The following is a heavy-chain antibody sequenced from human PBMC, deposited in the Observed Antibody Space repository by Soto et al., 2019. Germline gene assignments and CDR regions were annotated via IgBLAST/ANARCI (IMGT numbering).Heavy chain of an antibody. Sequence: ASVKVSCKASGYTFTSYDINWVRQATGQGLEWMGWMNPNSGNTGYAQKFQGRGTMTRNTSISTAYMELSSLRSEDTAVYYCARVTTYYYDSSGYYDAFDIWGQGTMVTVSS. V-gene: IGHV1-8*01. CDR3: ARVTTYYYDSSGYYDAFDI. D-gene: IGHD3-22*01. J-gene: IGHJ3*02. CDR1: GYTFTSYD. CDR2: MNPNSGNT.